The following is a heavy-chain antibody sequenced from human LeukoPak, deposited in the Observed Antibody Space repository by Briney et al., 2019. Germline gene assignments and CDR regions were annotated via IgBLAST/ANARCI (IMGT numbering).Heavy chain of an antibody. V-gene: IGHV3-23*01. J-gene: IGHJ4*02. CDR2: ISGSGGST. CDR3: AKDSAACGYCGGGSCSLCGFDN. CDR1: GFTFSSYA. Sequence: GGSLRLSCAASGFTFSSYAMSWVRQAPGKGLEWVSAISGSGGSTYYADSVRGRFTISKDSSDTLFLQMNSLSAEDTAVYFCAKDSAACGYCGGGSCSLCGFDNWAREPWSPSPQ. D-gene: IGHD2-15*01.